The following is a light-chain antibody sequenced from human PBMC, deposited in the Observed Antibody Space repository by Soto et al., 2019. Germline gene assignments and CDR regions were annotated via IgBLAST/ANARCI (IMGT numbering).Light chain of an antibody. Sequence: QSVLTQPASVSGSPGQSITISCTGTSSDVGGYNYVSWYQQHPGKAPKLMIYDVSNRPSGVSNRVSGSKSGNTASLTISGLQAEDEADYYCSSYTSSSFYVFGTGTKLTVL. CDR1: SSDVGGYNY. CDR3: SSYTSSSFYV. V-gene: IGLV2-14*01. CDR2: DVS. J-gene: IGLJ1*01.